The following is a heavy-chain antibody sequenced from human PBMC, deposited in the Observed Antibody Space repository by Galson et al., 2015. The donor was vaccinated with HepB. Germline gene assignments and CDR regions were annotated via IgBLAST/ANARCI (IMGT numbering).Heavy chain of an antibody. CDR2: ISYDGTSK. CDR3: AKGGYYDFWSAYDS. CDR1: GFTFNNHG. Sequence: SLRLSCAASGFTFNNHGIHWVRQAPGKGLEWVAVISYDGTSKYYADSVEGRFTISRDNSKNTLYLQMNSLRPEDTAIYYCAKGGYYDFWSAYDSWGQGALVTVSS. D-gene: IGHD3-3*01. J-gene: IGHJ4*02. V-gene: IGHV3-30*18.